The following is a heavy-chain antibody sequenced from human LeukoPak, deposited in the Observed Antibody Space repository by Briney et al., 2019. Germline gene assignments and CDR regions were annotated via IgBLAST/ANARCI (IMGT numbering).Heavy chain of an antibody. CDR1: GFTVSSNY. V-gene: IGHV3-53*01. CDR3: ASSRVGAPGAFDY. CDR2: IYSGGST. Sequence: GGSLRLSCAASGFTVSSNYMSWVRQAPGKGLEWVSVIYSGGSTYYADSVKGRSTISRDNSKNTLYLQMNSLRAEDTAVYYCASSRVGAPGAFDYWGQGTLVTVSS. D-gene: IGHD1-26*01. J-gene: IGHJ4*02.